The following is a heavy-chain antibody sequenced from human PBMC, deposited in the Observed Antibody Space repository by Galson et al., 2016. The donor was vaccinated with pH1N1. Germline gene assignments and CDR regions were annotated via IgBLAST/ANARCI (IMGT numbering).Heavy chain of an antibody. J-gene: IGHJ4*02. CDR1: GYIFTRDY. D-gene: IGHD7-27*01. CDR3: IRDLGRLRDF. CDR2: IDPSNGGT. V-gene: IGHV1-46*03. Sequence: SVKVSCKASGYIFTRDYFHWVRQAPGQGLEWMGVIDPSNGGTTFAQKFQGLVTMTRDTSTSTVYMEVSGLKSDDKAVYYCIRDLGRLRDFWGQGTLVTVSS.